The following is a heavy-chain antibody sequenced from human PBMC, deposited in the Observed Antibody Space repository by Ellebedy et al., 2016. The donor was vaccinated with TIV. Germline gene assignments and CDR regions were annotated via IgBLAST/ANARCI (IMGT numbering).Heavy chain of an antibody. CDR1: GGSISSYY. Sequence: SETLSLTCTVSGGSISSYYWNWIRQPPGKGLEWIGYIDYSGNTNYIPSLKSRLTMSVDISKNQFSVRLSSVTAADTAVYYCARQYSVRYSSGWYGTGYDYFDYWGQGTLVTVSS. J-gene: IGHJ4*02. CDR3: ARQYSVRYSSGWYGTGYDYFDY. V-gene: IGHV4-59*01. D-gene: IGHD6-19*01. CDR2: IDYSGNT.